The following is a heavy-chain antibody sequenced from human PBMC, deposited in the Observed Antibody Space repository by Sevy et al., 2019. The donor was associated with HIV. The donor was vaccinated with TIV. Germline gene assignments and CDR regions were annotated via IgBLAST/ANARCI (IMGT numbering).Heavy chain of an antibody. D-gene: IGHD2-2*02. V-gene: IGHV3-23*01. CDR3: VKGARYTIPNDAFDI. CDR1: GFTFSSYG. Sequence: GGSLRLSCAASGFTFSSYGMHWVRQAPGKGLEWVSGISGGGGDTFYADSVKGRFTISRDNSKNTLFPQINSLRAEDTALYYCVKGARYTIPNDAFDIWGQGTMVTVSS. CDR2: ISGGGGDT. J-gene: IGHJ3*02.